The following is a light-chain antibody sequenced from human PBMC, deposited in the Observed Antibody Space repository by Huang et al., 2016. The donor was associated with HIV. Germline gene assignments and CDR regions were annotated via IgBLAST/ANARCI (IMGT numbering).Light chain of an antibody. J-gene: IGKJ1*01. Sequence: DIQMTQSPSSLSAFVGDTVTITCRASQVIGNSLAWYQQKPVRPPKLLIYVASTLQSGVPSLFSGSGSGTDFTLTISNLQTEDIATYYCQKYDSAPRTFGQGTRV. CDR3: QKYDSAPRT. CDR1: QVIGNS. V-gene: IGKV1-27*01. CDR2: VAS.